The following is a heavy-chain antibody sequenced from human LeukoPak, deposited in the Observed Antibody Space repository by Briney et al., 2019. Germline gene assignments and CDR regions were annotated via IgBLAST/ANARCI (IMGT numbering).Heavy chain of an antibody. Sequence: ASVKVSCKASGYTFTNYYIHWVRQAPGQGLEWMGLINPGGDNTDYAQNFQGRVTMTRDTSTSTAYMELRSLRSDDTAVYYCARLKTYYYYMDVWGKGTTVTVSS. CDR1: GYTFTNYY. V-gene: IGHV1-46*01. J-gene: IGHJ6*03. CDR3: ARLKTYYYYMDV. CDR2: INPGGDNT.